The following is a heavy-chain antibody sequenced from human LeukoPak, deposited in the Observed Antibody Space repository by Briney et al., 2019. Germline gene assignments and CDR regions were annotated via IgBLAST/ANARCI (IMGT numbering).Heavy chain of an antibody. CDR1: GFTFSSYS. J-gene: IGHJ4*02. D-gene: IGHD3-22*01. V-gene: IGHV3-48*01. CDR3: GGDYSDSSGIDY. CDR2: ISSSSSTT. Sequence: PGGSLRLSCAASGFTFSSYSMNWVRQAPGKGLEWVSYISSSSSTTYYADSVKGRFTISRDNSKNSMYLQMNSLRGEDTAVYYCGGDYSDSSGIDYWGQGTLVTVSS.